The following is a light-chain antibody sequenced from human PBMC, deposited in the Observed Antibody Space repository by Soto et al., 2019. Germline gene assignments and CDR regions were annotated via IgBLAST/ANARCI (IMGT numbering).Light chain of an antibody. J-gene: IGKJ2*01. Sequence: EIVMTQSSATLSVSPGERATLSCRASQSVSSNLAWYQQKPGQAPRLLIYGASTRATGIPARFSGSGSGTEFTLTISSLQSEDFAGYYCQQYNNWSGTFGQGTKLEIK. CDR1: QSVSSN. CDR3: QQYNNWSGT. V-gene: IGKV3-15*01. CDR2: GAS.